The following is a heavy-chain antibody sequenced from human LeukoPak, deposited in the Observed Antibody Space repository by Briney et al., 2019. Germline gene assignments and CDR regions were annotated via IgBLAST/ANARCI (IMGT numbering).Heavy chain of an antibody. J-gene: IGHJ5*02. D-gene: IGHD1-14*01. CDR2: ISDDGLNT. CDR3: ARRHLRGNTLRGGHHLDP. CDR1: GFTFNSYG. V-gene: IGHV3-30*03. Sequence: GGSLRLSCAASGFTFNSYGMHWVRQAPGKGLEWVAAISDDGLNTFYVDSAKGRFTISRDDSKNAVSLQMTSLRSEDTAMYYCARRHLRGNTLRGGHHLDPWGLGTLVAVSS.